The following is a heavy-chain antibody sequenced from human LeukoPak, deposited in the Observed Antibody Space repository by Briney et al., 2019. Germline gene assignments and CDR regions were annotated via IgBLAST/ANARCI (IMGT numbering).Heavy chain of an antibody. CDR1: GFTFSSYS. Sequence: SGGSLRLSCAASGFTFSSYSMSWVRQAPGKGLEWVSYISSSSSTIYYADSVKGRFTISRDNAKNSLYLQMNSLRDEDTAVYYCARAPTHYDSSGYYLQDYWGQGTLVTVSS. CDR3: ARAPTHYDSSGYYLQDY. D-gene: IGHD3-22*01. V-gene: IGHV3-48*02. CDR2: ISSSSSTI. J-gene: IGHJ4*02.